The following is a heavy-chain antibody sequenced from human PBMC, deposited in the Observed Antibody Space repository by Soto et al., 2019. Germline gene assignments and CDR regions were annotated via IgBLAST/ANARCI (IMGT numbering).Heavy chain of an antibody. CDR2: INHSGST. J-gene: IGHJ5*01. CDR3: ARGRTGYSYGFRASENWFDS. V-gene: IGHV4-34*01. D-gene: IGHD5-18*01. CDR1: GGSFSGYY. Sequence: PSETLSLTCAVYGGSFSGYYWSWIRQPPGKGLEWIGEINHSGSTNYNLSLKSRVTISVDTSKNQFSLKLSSVTAADTAVYYCARGRTGYSYGFRASENWFDSWGQGTLVTVSS.